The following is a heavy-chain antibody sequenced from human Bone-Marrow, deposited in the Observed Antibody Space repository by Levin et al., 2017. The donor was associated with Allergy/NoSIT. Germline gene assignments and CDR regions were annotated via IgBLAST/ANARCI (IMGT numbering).Heavy chain of an antibody. CDR2: ISGDGSKT. Sequence: HAGGSLRLSCVGSGFIFSSYALTWVRQAPGRGLEWVSVISGDGSKTNTADSVEGRFTISRDNSNNTLYLQMNSLRAEDTAIYYCAKTIVASSLTLNYFFGMDVWGLGTTVTVSS. CDR1: GFIFSSYA. J-gene: IGHJ6*02. V-gene: IGHV3-23*01. CDR3: AKTIVASSLTLNYFFGMDV. D-gene: IGHD2-15*01.